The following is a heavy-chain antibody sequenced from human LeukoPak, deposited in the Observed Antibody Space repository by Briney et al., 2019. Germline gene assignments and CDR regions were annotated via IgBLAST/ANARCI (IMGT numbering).Heavy chain of an antibody. D-gene: IGHD3-22*01. Sequence: SETLSLTCTVSGGSISSYYWSWIRQPAGKGLEWIGRIYTSGSTNYNPSLKSRVTISIDTSKNHFSLKLSSVTAADTAVYYCARQLISSGYFVPQWFDPWGQGTLVTVSS. CDR1: GGSISSYY. CDR3: ARQLISSGYFVPQWFDP. J-gene: IGHJ5*02. V-gene: IGHV4-4*07. CDR2: IYTSGST.